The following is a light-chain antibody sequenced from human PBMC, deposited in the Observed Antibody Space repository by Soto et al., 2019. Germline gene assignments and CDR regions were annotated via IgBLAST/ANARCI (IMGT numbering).Light chain of an antibody. V-gene: IGKV3-20*01. CDR2: GAS. J-gene: IGKJ4*01. CDR3: QQYGSSPLT. Sequence: EIVLTQSPGTLSLSPGERATLSCRASQSVSSSYLAWYQQKPGQAPRLLIYGASSRATGIPDRFSGSGSGTAVTLTISRLEPEDFSVYYCQQYGSSPLTFGGGTNVEIK. CDR1: QSVSSSY.